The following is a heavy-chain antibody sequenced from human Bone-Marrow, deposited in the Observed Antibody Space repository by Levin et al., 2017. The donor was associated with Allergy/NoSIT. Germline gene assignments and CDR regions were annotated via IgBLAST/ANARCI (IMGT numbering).Heavy chain of an antibody. V-gene: IGHV4-59*08. D-gene: IGHD6-19*01. CDR3: ARVQAVGGTHYFDY. Sequence: SQTLSLTCTVSGVSISRFYWSWIRQSPGKGLEWIGYVYNSGSPNSGGTNHNPSLRSRVTIPADTSKSQFSLNLTSVTAADTAVYYCARVQAVGGTHYFDYWGQGALITVSS. J-gene: IGHJ4*02. CDR2: VYNSGSPNSGGT. CDR1: GVSISRFY.